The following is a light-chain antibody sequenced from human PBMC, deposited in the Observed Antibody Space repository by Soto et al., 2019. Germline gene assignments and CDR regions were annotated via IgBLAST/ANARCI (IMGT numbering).Light chain of an antibody. Sequence: EIVLTQSPGTLSLSPVERTNFXCRASQSVSYYLAWYQQKPGQAPRLLIYGASNRATGIPDRFSGSGSGTDFTLTISRLEPEDFAVYYCQQYGSSGTFGQGTKVDIK. V-gene: IGKV3-20*01. CDR2: GAS. J-gene: IGKJ1*01. CDR1: QSVSYY. CDR3: QQYGSSGT.